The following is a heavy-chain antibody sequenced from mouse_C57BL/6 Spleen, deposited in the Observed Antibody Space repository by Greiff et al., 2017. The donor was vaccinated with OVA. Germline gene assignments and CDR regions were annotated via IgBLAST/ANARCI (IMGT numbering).Heavy chain of an antibody. Sequence: QVQLKQSGAELVKPGASVKLSCKASGYTFTSYWMQWVKQRPGQGLEWIGEIDPSDSYTNYNQKFKGKATLTVDTSSSTAYMQLSSLTSEDSAVYYCARLLPYYFDYWGQGTTLTVSS. CDR3: ARLLPYYFDY. V-gene: IGHV1-50*01. CDR2: IDPSDSYT. J-gene: IGHJ2*01. CDR1: GYTFTSYW. D-gene: IGHD1-2*01.